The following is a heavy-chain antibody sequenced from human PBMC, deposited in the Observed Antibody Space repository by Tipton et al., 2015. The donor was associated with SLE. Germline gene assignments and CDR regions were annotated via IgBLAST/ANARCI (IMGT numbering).Heavy chain of an antibody. CDR3: ALVAAVGRIDY. CDR2: IYTSGYT. CDR1: GPSLNNYD. J-gene: IGHJ4*01. Sequence: TLSLTCTVSGPSLNNYDWTWIRQSAGKGLEWIGRIYTSGYTNYHPSLTSRVTMSVDTSKNQFFLRLTSVTAADTAVYYCALVAAVGRIDYWGHGTLVTVSS. V-gene: IGHV4-4*07. D-gene: IGHD6-13*01.